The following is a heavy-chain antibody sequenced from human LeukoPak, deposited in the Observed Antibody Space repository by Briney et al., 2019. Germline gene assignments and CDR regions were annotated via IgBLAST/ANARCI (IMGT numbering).Heavy chain of an antibody. Sequence: SETLSLTCTVSGGSISSSSYYWGWIRQPPGKGLEWIGSIYYSGSTYYNPSLKSRVTISVDTSKNQFSLKLSSVTAADTAVYYCARLNGSGSYYNRLYYFDYWGQGTLVTVSS. V-gene: IGHV4-39*01. J-gene: IGHJ4*02. CDR2: IYYSGST. D-gene: IGHD3-10*01. CDR1: GGSISSSSYY. CDR3: ARLNGSGSYYNRLYYFDY.